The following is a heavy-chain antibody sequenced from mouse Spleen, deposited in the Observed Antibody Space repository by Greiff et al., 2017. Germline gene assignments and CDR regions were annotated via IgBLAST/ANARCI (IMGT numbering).Heavy chain of an antibody. J-gene: IGHJ4*01. Sequence: VQLQQPGAELVKPGASVKLSCKASGYTFTSYWMHWVKQRPGRGLEWIGRIDPNSGGTKYNEKFKGKATLTADKSSSTAYMQLSSLTSEDSAVYFCARAVPLGYAMDYWGQGTSVTVSS. CDR1: GYTFTSYW. CDR3: ARAVPLGYAMDY. V-gene: IGHV1-62-3*01. D-gene: IGHD4-1*01. CDR2: IDPNSGGT.